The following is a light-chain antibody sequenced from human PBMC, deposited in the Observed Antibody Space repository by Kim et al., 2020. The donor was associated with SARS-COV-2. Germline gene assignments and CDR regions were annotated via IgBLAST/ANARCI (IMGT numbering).Light chain of an antibody. J-gene: IGLJ2*01. CDR1: SSNSGSDS. V-gene: IGLV1-47*01. CDR3: ASWDDSLSGLV. CDR2: RNN. Sequence: TIAVSGSSSNSGSDSPACYRQLQGTAPKVLIYRNNQRPSGVPDRFSGSKSDTSASLAISGLRSEDEGDYYCASWDDSLSGLVFGGGTQLTVL.